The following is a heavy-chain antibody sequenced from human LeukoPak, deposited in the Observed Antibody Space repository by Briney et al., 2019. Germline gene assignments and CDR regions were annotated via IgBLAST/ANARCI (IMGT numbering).Heavy chain of an antibody. Sequence: ASVKVSCKASGHTFTSYGISWVRQAPGQGLEWMGWISAYKGNTNYAQKLQGRVTMTTDTSTSTAYMELRSLRSDDTAVYYCARVADYGGNSRFDPWGQGILVTVSS. CDR1: GHTFTSYG. D-gene: IGHD4-23*01. CDR3: ARVADYGGNSRFDP. V-gene: IGHV1-18*01. CDR2: ISAYKGNT. J-gene: IGHJ5*02.